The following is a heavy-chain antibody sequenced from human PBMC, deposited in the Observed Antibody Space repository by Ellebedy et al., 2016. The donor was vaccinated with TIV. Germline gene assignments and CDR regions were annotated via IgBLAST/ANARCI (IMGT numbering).Heavy chain of an antibody. D-gene: IGHD7-27*01. CDR1: GGSIRGHY. Sequence: MPSETLSLTCSVSGGSIRGHYWSWIRQPPEKGLEWMGYIYYPGSTNYNNSLKSRVTMSVDSSKNQFSVTLTSVTAADTAVYFCARQRTYWGGFDLWGQGAPVAVSS. J-gene: IGHJ4*02. CDR2: IYYPGST. V-gene: IGHV4-59*08. CDR3: ARQRTYWGGFDL.